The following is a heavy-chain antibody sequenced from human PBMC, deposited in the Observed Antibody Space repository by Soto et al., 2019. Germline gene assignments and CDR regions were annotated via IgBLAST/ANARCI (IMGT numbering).Heavy chain of an antibody. Sequence: PSETLSLTCTVSGCSISSYYWSWIRQPPGRGLEWIGYIYYSGSTNYNPSLKSRVTISVDTSKNQFSLKLSSVTAADTAVYYCARGTSGFLEWSLDYWGQGTLVTVSS. CDR3: ARGTSGFLEWSLDY. CDR2: IYYSGST. D-gene: IGHD3-3*01. CDR1: GCSISSYY. J-gene: IGHJ4*02. V-gene: IGHV4-59*01.